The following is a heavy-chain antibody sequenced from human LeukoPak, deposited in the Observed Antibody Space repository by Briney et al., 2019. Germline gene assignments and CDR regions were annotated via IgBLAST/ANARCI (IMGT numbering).Heavy chain of an antibody. V-gene: IGHV3-23*01. CDR2: ISDSGGST. D-gene: IGHD3-22*01. CDR1: GFTFSSYA. Sequence: GGSLRLSCAASGFTFSSYAMSWVRQAPGKGLEWVSAISDSGGSTYYADSVKGRFTISRDNSKNTLYLQMNSLRAEDTAVYYCATRSGYYQPFDYWGQGTLVTVSS. J-gene: IGHJ4*02. CDR3: ATRSGYYQPFDY.